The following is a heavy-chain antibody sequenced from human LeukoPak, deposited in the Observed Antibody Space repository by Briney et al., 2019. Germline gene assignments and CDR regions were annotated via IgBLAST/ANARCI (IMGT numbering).Heavy chain of an antibody. J-gene: IGHJ4*02. V-gene: IGHV1-3*01. CDR1: GYTFTSYA. CDR2: INAGNGNT. CDR3: ARDRWDCSGGSCPNDFDY. D-gene: IGHD2-15*01. Sequence: ASVKVSCKASGYTFTSYAMHWVRQAPGQRLEWMGWINAGNGNTKYSQKFQGRVTITRDTSASTAYMELSSLRSEDTAVYYCARDRWDCSGGSCPNDFDYWGQGTLVTVSS.